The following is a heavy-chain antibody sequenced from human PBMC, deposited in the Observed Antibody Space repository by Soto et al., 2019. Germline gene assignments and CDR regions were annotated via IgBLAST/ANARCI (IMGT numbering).Heavy chain of an antibody. J-gene: IGHJ4*02. V-gene: IGHV3-48*01. Sequence: GGSLRLSCAASGFTFSSYSMNWVRQAPGKGLEWVSYISSSSSTISYADSVKGRFTISRDNAKNSLYLQMNSLRAEDTAVYYCARGAYYYDSSGLSYWGQGTLVTVSS. D-gene: IGHD3-22*01. CDR3: ARGAYYYDSSGLSY. CDR1: GFTFSSYS. CDR2: ISSSSSTI.